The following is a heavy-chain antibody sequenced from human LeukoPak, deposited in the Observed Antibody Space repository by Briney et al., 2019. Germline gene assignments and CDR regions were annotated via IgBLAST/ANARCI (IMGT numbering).Heavy chain of an antibody. D-gene: IGHD2-8*01. V-gene: IGHV4-31*03. J-gene: IGHJ4*02. Sequence: SETLSLTCTVSGDSITSAGYYWTWVRQYPGKGLEWIGYIYNAGSTYYNPSLKSRVTTSLDTSKNQFSLRLSSVTAADTAVYYCARVVASMIYQFDHWGQGTLVTVSS. CDR2: IYNAGST. CDR3: ARVVASMIYQFDH. CDR1: GDSITSAGYY.